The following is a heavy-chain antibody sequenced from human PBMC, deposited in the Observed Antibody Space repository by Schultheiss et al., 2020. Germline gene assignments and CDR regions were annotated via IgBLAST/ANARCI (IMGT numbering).Heavy chain of an antibody. V-gene: IGHV3-74*01. CDR1: GFTFSSYW. J-gene: IGHJ5*02. CDR3: AKPHHVLRFLEWLLS. CDR2: INSDGSST. Sequence: GGSLRLSCAASGFTFSSYWMHWVRQAPGKGLVWVSRINSDGSSTSYADSVKGRFTISRDNSKNTLYLQMNSLRAEDTAVYYCAKPHHVLRFLEWLLSWGQGTLVTVSS. D-gene: IGHD3-3*01.